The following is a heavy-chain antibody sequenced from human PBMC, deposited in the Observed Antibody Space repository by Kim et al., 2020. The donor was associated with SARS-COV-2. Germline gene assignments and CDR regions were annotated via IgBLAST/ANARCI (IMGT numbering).Heavy chain of an antibody. CDR2: INHSGST. CDR1: GGSFSGYY. D-gene: IGHD3-3*01. CDR3: ASFCQTIFGVVLNGMDV. Sequence: SETLSLTCAVYGGSFSGYYWSWIRQPPGKGLEWIGEINHSGSTNYNPSLKSRVTISVDTSKNQFSLKLSSVTAADTAVYYCASFCQTIFGVVLNGMDVWGQGTTVTVSS. V-gene: IGHV4-34*01. J-gene: IGHJ6*02.